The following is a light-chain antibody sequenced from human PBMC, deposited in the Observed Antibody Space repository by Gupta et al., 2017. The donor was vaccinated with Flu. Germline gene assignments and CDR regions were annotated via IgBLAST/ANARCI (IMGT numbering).Light chain of an antibody. CDR1: QSISNY. CDR3: QQRDNWPPIT. V-gene: IGKV3-11*01. CDR2: DAS. J-gene: IGKJ4*01. Sequence: EIVLTQSPATLPLSPGERATLSCRASQSISNYLAWYQQKPGQPPRLLIYDASSRDTDIPARFSGSGYGTDLTLTISSREPEDFAVYYCQQRDNWPPITFGGGTKVEI.